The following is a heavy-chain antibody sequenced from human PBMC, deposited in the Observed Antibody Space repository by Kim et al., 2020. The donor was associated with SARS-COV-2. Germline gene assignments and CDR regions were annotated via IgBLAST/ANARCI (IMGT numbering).Heavy chain of an antibody. D-gene: IGHD2-8*01. V-gene: IGHV4-38-2*02. Sequence: SETLSLTCTVSGQSVSIDYYWGWMRQSPGKGVEWIRTIKHSGSTYYNPSPKSRITMSVDTSKNHFSLNIKSVTAADTALYYCASDGHAWPRVDYGGQ. CDR2: IKHSGST. CDR3: ASDGHAWPRVDY. J-gene: IGHJ4*02. CDR1: GQSVSIDYY.